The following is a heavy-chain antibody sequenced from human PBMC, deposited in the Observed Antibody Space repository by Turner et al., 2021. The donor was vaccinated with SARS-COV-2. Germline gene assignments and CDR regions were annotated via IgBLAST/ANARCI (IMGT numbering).Heavy chain of an antibody. CDR1: GLTVSSNY. CDR3: ARDYGDWGT. J-gene: IGHJ5*02. D-gene: IGHD4-17*01. V-gene: IGHV3-53*01. Sequence: EVQLVESGGGWSKPGRSLGLSCAASGLTVSSNYMSWVRQAPGKGLEWVSVIYSGGSTYYADSVKGRFTISRDNSKNTLYLQMNSLRADDTAVYYCARDYGDWGTWGQGTLVTVSS. CDR2: IYSGGST.